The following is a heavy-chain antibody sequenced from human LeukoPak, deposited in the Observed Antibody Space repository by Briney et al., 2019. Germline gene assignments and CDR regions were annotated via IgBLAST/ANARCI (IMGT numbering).Heavy chain of an antibody. D-gene: IGHD5-18*01. CDR1: GGSFNTYY. J-gene: IGHJ4*02. CDR2: IFHNGNT. Sequence: PSETLSLTCAVYGGSFNTYYWSWIRQPPGKGLEWIGNIFHNGNTYYNPSLKSRVTMSIDTSKKQFSLKLRTATAADTAVYYCARIEDVTRGYNHAYYFDYWGQGTLVTVSS. CDR3: ARIEDVTRGYNHAYYFDY. V-gene: IGHV4-59*04.